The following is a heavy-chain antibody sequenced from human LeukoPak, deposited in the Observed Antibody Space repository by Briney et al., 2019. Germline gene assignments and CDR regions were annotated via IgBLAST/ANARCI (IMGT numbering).Heavy chain of an antibody. CDR1: GFTFSRYA. Sequence: GGSLRLSCAASGFTFSRYAMSWVRQAPGKGLEWVSAISGSGGSTYYADSVKGRFTISRDNAKNSLYLQMNSLRAEDTAVYYCARASNYSSGWYVWSGDYFDYWGQGTLVTVSS. J-gene: IGHJ4*02. D-gene: IGHD6-19*01. V-gene: IGHV3-23*01. CDR2: ISGSGGST. CDR3: ARASNYSSGWYVWSGDYFDY.